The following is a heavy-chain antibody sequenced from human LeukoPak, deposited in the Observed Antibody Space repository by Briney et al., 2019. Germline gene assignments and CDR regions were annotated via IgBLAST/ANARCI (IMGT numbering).Heavy chain of an antibody. J-gene: IGHJ4*02. CDR3: ARDKDFTIDY. Sequence: GGSLRLSCAVSGFTFSHYMMTWVRQAPGEGLEWVANMRTDGSVVQYADSVKGRFTISRDNAKNSLFLQMNSVRAEDTAVYYCARDKDFTIDYWGQRTLVTVSS. CDR1: GFTFSHYM. V-gene: IGHV3-7*01. CDR2: MRTDGSVV. D-gene: IGHD3-10*01.